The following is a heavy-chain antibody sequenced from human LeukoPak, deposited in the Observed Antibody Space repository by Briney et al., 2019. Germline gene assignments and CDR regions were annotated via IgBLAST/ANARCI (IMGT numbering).Heavy chain of an antibody. J-gene: IGHJ3*02. CDR3: ARYPPGRGGLDI. CDR2: ISGSSSYM. CDR1: GFTFTNYN. Sequence: AGGSLRLSCAASGFTFTNYNMNWVRQAPGKGLEWLSSISGSSSYMYYADSVKGRFTISRDNAKNLLYVHMNSLRAEDTAVYYCARYPPGRGGLDIWGQGTMVTVSS. V-gene: IGHV3-21*01. D-gene: IGHD2-8*02.